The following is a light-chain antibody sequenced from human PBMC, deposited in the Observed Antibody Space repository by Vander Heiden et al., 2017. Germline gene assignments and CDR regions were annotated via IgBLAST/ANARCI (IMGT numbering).Light chain of an antibody. CDR2: EVR. CDR3: SSYSVITTSFV. J-gene: IGLJ1*01. V-gene: IGLV2-14*01. Sequence: QSALTQPASVSESPGQSITISCPGSSSDIGDYNFVSWYQQRPGKAPKLVIYEVRHRPSGVSHRFSGSKSGNTASLTISGLQTEDEADYYCSSYSVITTSFVFGTGTAVIVL. CDR1: SSDIGDYNF.